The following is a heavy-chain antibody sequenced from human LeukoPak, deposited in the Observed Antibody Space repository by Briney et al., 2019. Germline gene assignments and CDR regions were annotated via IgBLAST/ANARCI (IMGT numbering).Heavy chain of an antibody. Sequence: PSETLSLTCTVSGGSISTYYWSWIRQPPGKGLEWIGYIYYSGSTNYNPSLKSRVTISVDTSKNQFSLKLSSVTAADTAVYYCAREGEMGYDYWGQGTLVTVSS. J-gene: IGHJ4*02. V-gene: IGHV4-59*12. CDR3: AREGEMGYDY. CDR2: IYYSGST. CDR1: GGSISTYY. D-gene: IGHD2-8*01.